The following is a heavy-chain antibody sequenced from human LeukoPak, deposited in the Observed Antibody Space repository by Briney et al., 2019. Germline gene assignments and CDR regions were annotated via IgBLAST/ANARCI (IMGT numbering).Heavy chain of an antibody. CDR1: GGSISSYY. CDR2: IYYSGST. Sequence: SETLSLTCTVSGGSISSYYWSWIRQPPGKGLEWIGYIYYSGSTNYNPSLKSRVTISVDTSKNQFSLKLSSVTAADTAVYYCARGVESYYDSSGYPQPAYFDYWGQGTLVTVSS. D-gene: IGHD3-22*01. V-gene: IGHV4-59*01. J-gene: IGHJ4*02. CDR3: ARGVESYYDSSGYPQPAYFDY.